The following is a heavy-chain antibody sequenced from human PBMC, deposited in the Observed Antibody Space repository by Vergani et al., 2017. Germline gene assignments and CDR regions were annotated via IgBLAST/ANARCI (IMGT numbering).Heavy chain of an antibody. J-gene: IGHJ3*02. D-gene: IGHD2-2*01. CDR1: GFTFISYA. Sequence: EVQLLESGGGLVQPGGSLRLSCAASGFTFISYAMSWVRQAPGKGLEWVSAITGSGGSTYYADSVKGRFTISRDNSKNTLYLQMNSLRAEDTAVYYCAKDGTGEVVPAAMAAFDIWGQGTMVTVSS. V-gene: IGHV3-23*01. CDR3: AKDGTGEVVPAAMAAFDI. CDR2: ITGSGGST.